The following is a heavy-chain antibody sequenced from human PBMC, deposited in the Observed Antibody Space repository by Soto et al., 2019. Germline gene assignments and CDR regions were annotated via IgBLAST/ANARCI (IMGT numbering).Heavy chain of an antibody. D-gene: IGHD6-19*01. CDR3: ARGRRELTAVAGGNYFDY. V-gene: IGHV3-33*01. J-gene: IGHJ4*02. CDR1: GFTFSSYG. CDR2: IWYDGSNK. Sequence: GGSLRLSCAASGFTFSSYGMHWVRQAPGKGLEWVAVIWYDGSNKYYADSVKGRFTISRDNSKNTLYLQMNSLRAEDTAVYYCARGRRELTAVAGGNYFDYWGQGTLVTVSS.